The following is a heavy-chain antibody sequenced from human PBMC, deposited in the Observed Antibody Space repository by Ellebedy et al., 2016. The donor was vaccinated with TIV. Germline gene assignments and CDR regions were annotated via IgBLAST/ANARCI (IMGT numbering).Heavy chain of an antibody. J-gene: IGHJ5*02. CDR1: GYTFTGYY. Sequence: AASVKVSCQASGYTFTGYYMHWVRQPPGQGLEWMGWINPNSGGTNYAQKFQGRVTMTRDTSISTAYMELSRLTSDDTAVYYCARDRSEAMIRGRGGFDPWGQGTLVTVSS. D-gene: IGHD3-10*01. CDR3: ARDRSEAMIRGRGGFDP. V-gene: IGHV1-2*02. CDR2: INPNSGGT.